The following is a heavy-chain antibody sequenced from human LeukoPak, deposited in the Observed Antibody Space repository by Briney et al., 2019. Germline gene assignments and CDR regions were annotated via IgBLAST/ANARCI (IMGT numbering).Heavy chain of an antibody. Sequence: PGGSLRLSCAASGFTFSSYGMHWVRQAPGKGLEWVAVIWYDGSNKYYADSVKGRFTISRDNSKNTLYLQMNSLRAEDTAVYYCARDVPLMGASKTRYFDYWGQGTLVTVSS. CDR2: IWYDGSNK. CDR3: ARDVPLMGASKTRYFDY. CDR1: GFTFSSYG. D-gene: IGHD1-26*01. V-gene: IGHV3-33*01. J-gene: IGHJ4*02.